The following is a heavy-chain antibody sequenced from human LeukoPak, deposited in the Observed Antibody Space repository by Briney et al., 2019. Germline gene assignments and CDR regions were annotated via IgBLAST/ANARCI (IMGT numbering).Heavy chain of an antibody. CDR1: GGSFSGYY. Sequence: PSETLSLTCAVYGGSFSGYYWSWIRQPPGKGLEWIGEINHTGSTNYNPSLKSRATISADTSKNQFSLKLTSVTAADTAVYYCSSLEVSSSWRYWGQGTLVTVSS. CDR2: INHTGST. J-gene: IGHJ4*02. CDR3: SSLEVSSSWRY. V-gene: IGHV4-34*01. D-gene: IGHD6-13*01.